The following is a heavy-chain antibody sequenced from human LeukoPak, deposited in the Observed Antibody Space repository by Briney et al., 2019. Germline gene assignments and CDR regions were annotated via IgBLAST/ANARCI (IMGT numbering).Heavy chain of an antibody. J-gene: IGHJ4*02. CDR1: GGTFSSYA. D-gene: IGHD1-26*01. CDR2: IIPILGIA. Sequence: SVKVSCKASGGTFSSYAISWVRQAPGQGLEWMGRIIPILGIANYAQKFQGRVTITADKSTSTAYMELSSLRSEDTAVYYCARDPGGASFDYWGQGTLVTVFS. CDR3: ARDPGGASFDY. V-gene: IGHV1-69*04.